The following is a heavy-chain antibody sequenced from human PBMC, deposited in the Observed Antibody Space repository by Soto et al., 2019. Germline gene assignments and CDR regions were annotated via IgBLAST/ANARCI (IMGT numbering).Heavy chain of an antibody. J-gene: IGHJ3*02. CDR2: IKRKSDGETT. D-gene: IGHD3-9*01. CDR3: GTGSAFHI. V-gene: IGHV3-15*01. CDR1: GFIFSNVS. Sequence: GGSLRLSCAASGFIFSNVSMSWVRQAPGKGLEWVGRIKRKSDGETTDYAAPVKDRITISRDDSKNTMFLHMNTLKTEDTAVYYCGTGSAFHIWGQGTMVTVSS.